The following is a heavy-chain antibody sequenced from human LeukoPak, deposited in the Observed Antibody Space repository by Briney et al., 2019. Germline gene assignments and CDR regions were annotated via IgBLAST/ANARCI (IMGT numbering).Heavy chain of an antibody. J-gene: IGHJ4*02. V-gene: IGHV3-11*01. Sequence: GGSLRLSCAASGFTFSDYYMSWIRQAPGKGLEWVSYISSSGSTIYYADSVKGRFTTSRDNAKNSLYLQMNSLRAEDTAVYYCASGYSGYDLLENDYWGQGTLVTVSS. CDR1: GFTFSDYY. CDR2: ISSSGSTI. CDR3: ASGYSGYDLLENDY. D-gene: IGHD5-12*01.